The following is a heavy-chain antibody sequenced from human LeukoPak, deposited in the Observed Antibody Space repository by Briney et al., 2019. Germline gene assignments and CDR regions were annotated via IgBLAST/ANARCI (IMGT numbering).Heavy chain of an antibody. D-gene: IGHD3-10*01. CDR2: ISYDGSNK. CDR1: GFTFSSYA. Sequence: PGRSLRLSCAASGFTFSSYAMHWVRQAPGKGLEWVAVISYDGSNKYYADSVKGRFTISRDNSKNTLYLQMNSLRAEDTAVYYCARVRGYYGSGSYYQENYYYYGMDVWGQGTTVTVSS. J-gene: IGHJ6*02. V-gene: IGHV3-30*04. CDR3: ARVRGYYGSGSYYQENYYYYGMDV.